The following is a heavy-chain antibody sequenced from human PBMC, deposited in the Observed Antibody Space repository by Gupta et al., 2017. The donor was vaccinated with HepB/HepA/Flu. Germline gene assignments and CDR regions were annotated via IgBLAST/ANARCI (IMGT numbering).Heavy chain of an antibody. V-gene: IGHV4-34*01. D-gene: IGHD3-22*01. J-gene: IGHJ5*02. Sequence: QVQLQQWGAGLLKPSETLSLTCAVYGGSFSGYYWSWIRQPPGKGLEWIGEINHSGSTNYNPSLKSRGTISVDTSKNQFSLKLRSGTAAETAVYYCARGPSLLQTRGFIVSWFDPWGQGTLVTVSS. CDR3: ARGPSLLQTRGFIVSWFDP. CDR1: GGSFSGYY. CDR2: INHSGST.